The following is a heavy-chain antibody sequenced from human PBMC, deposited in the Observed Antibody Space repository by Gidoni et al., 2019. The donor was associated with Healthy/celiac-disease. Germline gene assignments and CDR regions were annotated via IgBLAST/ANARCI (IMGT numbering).Heavy chain of an antibody. Sequence: GISWNSGSIGYADSVKGRFTISRDNAKNSLYLQMNSLRAEDTALYYCAKAQTYSYGMYYFDYWGQGTLVTVSS. J-gene: IGHJ4*02. CDR3: AKAQTYSYGMYYFDY. V-gene: IGHV3-9*01. D-gene: IGHD5-18*01. CDR2: ISWNSGSI.